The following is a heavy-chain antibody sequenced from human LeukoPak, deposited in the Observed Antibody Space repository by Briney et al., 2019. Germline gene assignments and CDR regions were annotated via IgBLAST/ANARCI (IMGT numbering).Heavy chain of an antibody. D-gene: IGHD3-10*01. J-gene: IGHJ6*03. CDR1: GFTFTNYA. Sequence: GGSLRLSCAASGFTFTNYAMSWVRQSPKKGLEWVSVISASGGSTNYADSVKGRFTISRDNSKNTLYLQMNSLRAEDSAVYYCAKNYGSGSSVKYYYYMDVWGKGTTVTVSS. CDR3: AKNYGSGSSVKYYYYMDV. V-gene: IGHV3-23*01. CDR2: ISASGGST.